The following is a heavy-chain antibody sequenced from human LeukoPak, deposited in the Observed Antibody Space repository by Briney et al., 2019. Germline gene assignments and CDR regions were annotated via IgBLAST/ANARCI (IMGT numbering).Heavy chain of an antibody. Sequence: SQTLSLTCAISGDSVSSNSVAWNWIRQSPSRGLEWLGRTYYRSKWFNDYAVSVKSRITINPDTSKNQFSLQLNSVTPEDTAVYYCAADWYSSGWYRFDYWGQGTLVTVSS. D-gene: IGHD6-19*01. V-gene: IGHV6-1*01. CDR3: AADWYSSGWYRFDY. J-gene: IGHJ4*02. CDR1: GDSVSSNSVA. CDR2: TYYRSKWFN.